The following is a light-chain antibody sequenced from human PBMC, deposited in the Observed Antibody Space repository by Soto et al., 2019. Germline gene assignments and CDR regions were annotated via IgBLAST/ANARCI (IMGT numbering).Light chain of an antibody. CDR1: SSDVGSYHL. CDR3: CAFTGSSTYYV. Sequence: QSVLAQPPSVSGSPGQSITISCTGTSSDVGSYHLVSWYQQHPGKAPRLMIYEGTKRPSGVSNRFSGSKSGNTASLTISGLQPEDESDYFCCAFTGSSTYYVFGTGTKVTVL. CDR2: EGT. V-gene: IGLV2-23*01. J-gene: IGLJ1*01.